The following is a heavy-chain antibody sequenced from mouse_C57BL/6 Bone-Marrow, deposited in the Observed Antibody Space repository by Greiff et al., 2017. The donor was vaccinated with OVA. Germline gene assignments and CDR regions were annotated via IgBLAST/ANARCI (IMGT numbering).Heavy chain of an antibody. Sequence: EVHLVESGPGLVKPSQSLSLTCSVTGYSITSGYYWNWIRQFPGNKLEWMGYISYDGSNNYNPSLKNRISITRDTSKNQFFLKLNSVTTEDTATYYCARLGFDVWGTGTTVTVSS. D-gene: IGHD4-1*01. CDR3: ARLGFDV. V-gene: IGHV3-6*01. CDR1: GYSITSGYY. CDR2: ISYDGSN. J-gene: IGHJ1*03.